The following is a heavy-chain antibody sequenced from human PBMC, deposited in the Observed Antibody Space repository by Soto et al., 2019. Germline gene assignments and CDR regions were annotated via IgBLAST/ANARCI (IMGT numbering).Heavy chain of an antibody. J-gene: IGHJ3*02. CDR3: ARSNDAFDI. CDR2: ISYDGSNK. CDR1: GFTFSSYA. Sequence: QPGGSLRLSCAASGFTFSSYAMHWVRQAPGKGLEWVAVISYDGSNKYYADSVKGRFTISRDNSKNTLYLQMNSLRAEDTAVYYCARSNDAFDIWGQGTMVTVSS. V-gene: IGHV3-30-3*01.